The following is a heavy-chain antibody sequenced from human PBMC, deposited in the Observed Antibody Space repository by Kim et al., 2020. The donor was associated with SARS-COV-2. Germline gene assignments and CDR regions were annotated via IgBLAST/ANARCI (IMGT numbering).Heavy chain of an antibody. D-gene: IGHD3-16*01. J-gene: IGHJ4*02. Sequence: ASVKVSCKASGYTFTSYAMNWVRQAPGQGLEWMGWINTNTVNPTYAQGFTGRFVFSLYTSVSTSYLQLSSLKAEDPALYYCARLDLTSTFVTPDSWGQVT. CDR1: GYTFTSYA. CDR3: ARLDLTSTFVTPDS. V-gene: IGHV7-4-1*02. CDR2: INTNTVNP.